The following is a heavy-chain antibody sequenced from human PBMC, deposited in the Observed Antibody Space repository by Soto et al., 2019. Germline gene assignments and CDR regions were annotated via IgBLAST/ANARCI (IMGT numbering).Heavy chain of an antibody. CDR2: IIPVFGTT. V-gene: IGHV1-69*01. J-gene: IGHJ6*02. Sequence: QVQLVQSGAEVKKPGSSVKVFCKASGGTFSNYTISWVRQAPGQGLEWMGGIIPVFGTTDYEQKFQGRVTVTAEGSTSTAYMKLSSLRSADTAVYYCARSSPYIVVRKPTGNQDYYGMDVWGQWTTVTVSS. CDR3: ARSSPYIVVRKPTGNQDYYGMDV. D-gene: IGHD2-2*01. CDR1: GGTFSNYT.